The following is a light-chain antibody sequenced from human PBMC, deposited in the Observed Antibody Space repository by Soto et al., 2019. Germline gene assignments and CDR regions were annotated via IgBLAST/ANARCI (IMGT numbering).Light chain of an antibody. CDR3: QHYNNWPPWT. V-gene: IGKV3-15*01. CDR1: QSVSTN. Sequence: EIVLTQSPGTLSLSPGERATLSCRASQSVSTNLAWYQHKPGQAPRLLIYGASTRATGIPASFSGSGSGTEFTLTISSLQSEEFAVYYCQHYNNWPPWTFGQGTKVDIK. J-gene: IGKJ1*01. CDR2: GAS.